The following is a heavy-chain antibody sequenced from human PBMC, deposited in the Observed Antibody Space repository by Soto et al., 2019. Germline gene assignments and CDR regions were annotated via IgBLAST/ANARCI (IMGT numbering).Heavy chain of an antibody. Sequence: ETLSLTCAVYGGSFSGYYWSWIRQPPGKGLEWIGEINHSGSTNYNPSLKSRVTISVDTSKNQFSLKLSSVTAADTAVYYCARPGYGSGSYYYYYGMDVWGQGTTVTVSS. CDR3: ARPGYGSGSYYYYYGMDV. CDR1: GGSFSGYY. CDR2: INHSGST. J-gene: IGHJ6*02. V-gene: IGHV4-34*01. D-gene: IGHD3-10*01.